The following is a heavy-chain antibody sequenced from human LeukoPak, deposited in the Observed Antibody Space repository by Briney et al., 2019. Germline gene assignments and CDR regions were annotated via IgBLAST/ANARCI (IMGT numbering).Heavy chain of an antibody. Sequence: PGGSLRLSCAASGFTVSSNYMSWVRQAPGKGLEWVSVIYSGGSTYYADSVKGRFTISRDNAKDSLYLQMNSLRAEDTAVYYCARGGYYDSSGYPSEYWGQGTLVTVSS. CDR3: ARGGYYDSSGYPSEY. CDR2: IYSGGST. CDR1: GFTVSSNY. J-gene: IGHJ4*02. D-gene: IGHD3-22*01. V-gene: IGHV3-66*01.